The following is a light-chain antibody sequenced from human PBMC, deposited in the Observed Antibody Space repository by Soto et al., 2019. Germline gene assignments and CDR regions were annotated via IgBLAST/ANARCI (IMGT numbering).Light chain of an antibody. CDR1: QSITSY. CDR3: QQYNTWPQYT. CDR2: DAS. J-gene: IGKJ2*01. Sequence: EIVMTQSPATLSVSPGERATLSCRASQSITSYLAWYQQKPGQTPRLLIYDASTRATGIPARFSASGSGTEFTLTISSVLSEDFAVYYCQQYNTWPQYTFGQGTKLDIK. V-gene: IGKV3-15*01.